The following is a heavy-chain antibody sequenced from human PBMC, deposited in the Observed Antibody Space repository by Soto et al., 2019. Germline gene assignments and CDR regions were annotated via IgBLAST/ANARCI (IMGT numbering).Heavy chain of an antibody. CDR2: IIPIFGTA. Sequence: SVKVSCKASGGTFSSYAISWVRQAPGQGLEWMGGIIPIFGTANYAQKFQGRATITADESTSTAYMELSSLRSGDTAVYYCARPRRDGYTSEHWYFDLWGRGTLVTVSS. V-gene: IGHV1-69*13. J-gene: IGHJ2*01. CDR1: GGTFSSYA. D-gene: IGHD5-12*01. CDR3: ARPRRDGYTSEHWYFDL.